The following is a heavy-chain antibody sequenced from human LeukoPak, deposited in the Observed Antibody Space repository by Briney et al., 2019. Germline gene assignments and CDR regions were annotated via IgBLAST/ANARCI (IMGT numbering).Heavy chain of an antibody. CDR2: ISSSGSRI. D-gene: IGHD5-24*01. CDR3: ARDSNVDGAFDI. Sequence: GGSLRLSCAASGFTFSSYEMNWVRQAPGKGLEWVSYISSSGSRIYFADSVKGRFTISRDNAKNSLYLRMNSLRAEDTAVHYCARDSNVDGAFDIWGQGTMVTVSS. J-gene: IGHJ3*02. V-gene: IGHV3-48*03. CDR1: GFTFSSYE.